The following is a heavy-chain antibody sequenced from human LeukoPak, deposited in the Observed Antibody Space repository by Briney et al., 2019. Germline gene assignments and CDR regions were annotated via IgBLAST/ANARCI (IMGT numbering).Heavy chain of an antibody. Sequence: SETLSLPCAVYGGPFSGYYWSCIRHPPEEGREWIGEINHSGSTNYNPSLKSRVTISVDTSKNQFSLKLSSVTAADTAVYYCARGRASAAGPFDYWGQGTLVTVSS. CDR1: GGPFSGYY. CDR3: ARGRASAAGPFDY. V-gene: IGHV4-34*01. J-gene: IGHJ4*02. CDR2: INHSGST. D-gene: IGHD6-13*01.